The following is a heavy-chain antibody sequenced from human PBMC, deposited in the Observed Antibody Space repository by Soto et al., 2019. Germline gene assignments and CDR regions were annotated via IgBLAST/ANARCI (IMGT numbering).Heavy chain of an antibody. D-gene: IGHD6-6*01. CDR3: AKDRAVAARNFDY. CDR2: ISTSIDAT. CDR1: GFAFSNYA. J-gene: IGHJ4*02. V-gene: IGHV3-23*01. Sequence: GSLRLSCAASGFAFSNYAMHWVRQAPGKGLEWVSSISTSIDATYYADSVKGRFTISRDDSKNTLYLQMNSLRAEDSAVYYCAKDRAVAARNFDYWGQGTQVTVSS.